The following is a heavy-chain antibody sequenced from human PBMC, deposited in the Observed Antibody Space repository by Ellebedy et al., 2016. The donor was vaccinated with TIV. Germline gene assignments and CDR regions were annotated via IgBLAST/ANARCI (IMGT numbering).Heavy chain of an antibody. V-gene: IGHV3-74*01. CDR2: ISSDGSYT. D-gene: IGHD4-23*01. J-gene: IGHJ4*02. CDR1: GLTFSNYW. Sequence: GESLKISCAASGLTFSNYWMHWVRQAPGKGLEWVSHISSDGSYTPYADSVKGRFTISRDKAKNTLYLQLNSLRADDTSVYYCVIDRPGNSANADYWGQGTLVTVSS. CDR3: VIDRPGNSANADY.